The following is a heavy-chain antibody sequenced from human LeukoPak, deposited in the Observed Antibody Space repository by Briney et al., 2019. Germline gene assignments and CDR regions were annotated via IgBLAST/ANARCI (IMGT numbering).Heavy chain of an antibody. J-gene: IGHJ4*02. V-gene: IGHV4-38-2*01. Sequence: PSETLSLTCAVSGFSISNGFFWGWIRRPPGKGLEWIGTILYHESTYYSPSLNSRLTIYMDTSTNRFSLKLSSVTAADTALYYCARGRGRQVGTRWHPDTHHDYWGQGILVTDSS. CDR1: GFSISNGFF. D-gene: IGHD6-13*01. CDR2: ILYHEST. CDR3: ARGRGRQVGTRWHPDTHHDY.